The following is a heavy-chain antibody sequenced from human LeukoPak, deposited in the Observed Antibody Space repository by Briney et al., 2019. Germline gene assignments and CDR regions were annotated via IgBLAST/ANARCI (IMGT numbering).Heavy chain of an antibody. CDR3: ARANCSGGSCSDY. D-gene: IGHD2-15*01. CDR2: ISYDGSNK. J-gene: IGHJ4*02. CDR1: GFTFSSYA. V-gene: IGHV3-30-3*01. Sequence: GGSLRLSCAASGFTFSSYAMHWVRQAPGKGLEWVAVISYDGSNKYYADSVKGRFTISRDNSKNTLYLQMNSLRAEDTAVYYCARANCSGGSCSDYWGQGTLVTVSS.